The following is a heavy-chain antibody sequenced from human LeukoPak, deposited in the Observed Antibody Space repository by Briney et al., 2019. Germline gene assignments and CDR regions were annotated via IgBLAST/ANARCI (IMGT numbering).Heavy chain of an antibody. CDR2: ISFGGSP. Sequence: SETLSLTCTVSGGSIINSYWSWIRQPPGKGLEWIGYISFGGSPNYSPSLKSRVTMSVDTSENQFSLKLSSVTAADTAVYYCARHEVVVPFFDYWGQGTLVTVSS. J-gene: IGHJ4*02. CDR3: ARHEVVVPFFDY. D-gene: IGHD2-15*01. CDR1: GGSIINSY. V-gene: IGHV4-59*08.